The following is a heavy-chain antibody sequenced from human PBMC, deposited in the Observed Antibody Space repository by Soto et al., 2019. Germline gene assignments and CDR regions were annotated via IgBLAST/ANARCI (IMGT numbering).Heavy chain of an antibody. V-gene: IGHV1-46*03. CDR1: GYTFTSYY. D-gene: IGHD2-2*01. CDR2: INPSGGST. CDR3: ASPRPDIVVVPAAPNRDAFDI. Sequence: ASVKVSCKASGYTFTSYYMHWVRQAPGQGLEWMGIINPSGGSTSYAQKFQGRVTMTRDTSTSTVYMELSSLRSEDTAVYYCASPRPDIVVVPAAPNRDAFDIWGQGTMVTVSS. J-gene: IGHJ3*02.